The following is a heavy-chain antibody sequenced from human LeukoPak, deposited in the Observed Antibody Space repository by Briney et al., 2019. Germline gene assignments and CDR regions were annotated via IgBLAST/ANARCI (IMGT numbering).Heavy chain of an antibody. J-gene: IGHJ6*02. CDR2: IHYSGST. Sequence: SETLSLTCSISDGSISSYYWNWIRQSPGKGLEWIGHIHYSGSTHYNPSLKSRVTISVDTSKSQFSLKLSSVTAADTAVYYCARAAPLSYYYYGMDVWGQGTTVTVSS. CDR3: ARAAPLSYYYYGMDV. V-gene: IGHV4-59*01. CDR1: DGSISSYY.